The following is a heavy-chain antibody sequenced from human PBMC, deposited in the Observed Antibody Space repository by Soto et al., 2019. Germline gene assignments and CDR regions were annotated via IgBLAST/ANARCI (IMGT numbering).Heavy chain of an antibody. CDR2: IYPGDSDT. V-gene: IGHV5-51*01. D-gene: IGHD6-19*01. Sequence: GESLKISCKGSGYSFTSYWIAWVRQMPGKGLEWMGIIYPGDSDTRYSPSLQGQVTISADKSISTAYLQWSSLKASDTAMYYCARQAVRYISGWNIYYYYGMDVWGQGTTVTVSS. CDR1: GYSFTSYW. J-gene: IGHJ6*02. CDR3: ARQAVRYISGWNIYYYYGMDV.